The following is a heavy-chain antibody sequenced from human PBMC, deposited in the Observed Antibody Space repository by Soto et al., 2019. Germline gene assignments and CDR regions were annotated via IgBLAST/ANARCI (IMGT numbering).Heavy chain of an antibody. J-gene: IGHJ4*02. CDR1: GDTFTDYY. CDR3: ARGGHVVVVTAALDY. D-gene: IGHD2-21*02. Sequence: QVQLMQSGAEVKKPGASVKVSCKASGDTFTDYYIHWVRQAPGQGLEWMGTVNPSGGHTTYAQHFLGRVPMTRDTSTSTLYRELTSRTSDDPAIYYCARGGHVVVVTAALDYWGQGTLVTVSS. V-gene: IGHV1-46*01. CDR2: VNPSGGHT.